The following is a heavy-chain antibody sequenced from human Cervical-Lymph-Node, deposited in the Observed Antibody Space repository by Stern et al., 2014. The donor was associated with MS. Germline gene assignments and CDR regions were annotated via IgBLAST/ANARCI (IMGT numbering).Heavy chain of an antibody. CDR3: AKGLWFGDYFDY. Sequence: VQLVESGGGLVQPGGSLRLSCAASGFTFRNYAMSWVRQAPGKGLEWVSAVSGSGGSTYYAASVKGRFTISRDNSKNTLFLQMNSLRAEDTAVYYCAKGLWFGDYFDYWGQGTLVTVSS. CDR2: VSGSGGST. D-gene: IGHD3-10*01. V-gene: IGHV3-23*04. J-gene: IGHJ4*02. CDR1: GFTFRNYA.